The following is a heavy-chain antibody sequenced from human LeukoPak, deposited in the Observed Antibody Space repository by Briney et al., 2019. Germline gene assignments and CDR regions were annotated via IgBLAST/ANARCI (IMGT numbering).Heavy chain of an antibody. V-gene: IGHV1-8*03. J-gene: IGHJ3*02. CDR3: ARALSGYSGYDFVGDAFDI. CDR2: MNPNSGNT. D-gene: IGHD5-12*01. CDR1: GYTFTSYD. Sequence: ASVKVSCKASGYTFTSYDINWVRQATGQGLEWMGWMNPNSGNTGYAQKFQGRVTITRNTSISTAYMELSSLRSEDTAVYYCARALSGYSGYDFVGDAFDIWGQGTMVTVSS.